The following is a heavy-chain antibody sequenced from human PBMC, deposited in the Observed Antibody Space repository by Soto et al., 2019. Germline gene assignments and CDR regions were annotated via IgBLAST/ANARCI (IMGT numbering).Heavy chain of an antibody. CDR2: IIPISETT. D-gene: IGHD2-2*01. CDR1: GGTFSSYA. V-gene: IGHV1-69*13. J-gene: IGHJ6*02. Sequence: ASVKVSCKASGGTFSSYAISWVRQAPGQGLEWMGGIIPISETTNYAQKFQGRVTITADESKSTAYMELSSLRSEDTAVYYCARSQGSSTSLEIYYYYYYGMDVWGQ. CDR3: ARSQGSSTSLEIYYYYYYGMDV.